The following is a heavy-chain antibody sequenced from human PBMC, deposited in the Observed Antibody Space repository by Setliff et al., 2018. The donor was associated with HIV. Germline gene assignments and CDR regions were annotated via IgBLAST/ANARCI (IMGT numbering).Heavy chain of an antibody. J-gene: IGHJ4*02. CDR2: IRYDGSNK. Sequence: GGSLRLSCAASRFDFNNYWMCWVRQAPGKGLEWVAFIRYDGSNKYYADSVKGRFTISRDNSKNTLYLQMNSLRAEDTAVYYCAKDRYYDSSGSPFDYWGQGTLVTVSS. V-gene: IGHV3-30*02. D-gene: IGHD3-22*01. CDR3: AKDRYYDSSGSPFDY. CDR1: RFDFNNYW.